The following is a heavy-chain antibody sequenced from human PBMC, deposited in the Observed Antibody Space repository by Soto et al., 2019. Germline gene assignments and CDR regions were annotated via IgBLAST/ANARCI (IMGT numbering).Heavy chain of an antibody. Sequence: EVQLVESGGGLVQPGGSLRLSCAASGFTLSGRSMHWVRQAPGKGLVWVSGIDNAGTDSTYADSVKGRVTSSRDNAKNTLHLQMNSLSVEDTAVYYCARGWFVPEVWGKGTTVTVSS. CDR3: ARGWFVPEV. CDR2: IDNAGTDS. V-gene: IGHV3-74*01. D-gene: IGHD3-10*01. CDR1: GFTLSGRS. J-gene: IGHJ6*03.